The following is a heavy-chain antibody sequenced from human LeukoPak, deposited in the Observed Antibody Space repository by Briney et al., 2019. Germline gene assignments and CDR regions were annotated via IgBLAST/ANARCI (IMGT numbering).Heavy chain of an antibody. CDR1: GYTFTGYY. CDR3: ASRWAYCGGDCYPTLEYYYYGMDV. V-gene: IGHV1-2*02. Sequence: ASVKVSCKASGYTFTGYYMHWVRQAPGQGLEWMGWINPNSGGTNYAQKFQGRVTMTRDTSKNQFSLKLSSVTAADTAVYYCASRWAYCGGDCYPTLEYYYYGMDVWGQGTTVTVSS. CDR2: INPNSGGT. D-gene: IGHD2-21*02. J-gene: IGHJ6*02.